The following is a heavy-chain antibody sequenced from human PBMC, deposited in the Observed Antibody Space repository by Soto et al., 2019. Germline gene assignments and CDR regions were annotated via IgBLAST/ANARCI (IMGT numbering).Heavy chain of an antibody. Sequence: QVQLVQSGAEVKKPGASVKVSCKASGYTFTNYSMHWVRQAPGQRLEWMGWINTDNGKTRDSQRFQDRVTLTRDTSANTVYMELSSLTYEDTAVYYCARAANCTITTCFSGWLDPWGQGTLVTVSS. D-gene: IGHD2-2*01. CDR3: ARAANCTITTCFSGWLDP. CDR2: INTDNGKT. V-gene: IGHV1-3*04. J-gene: IGHJ5*02. CDR1: GYTFTNYS.